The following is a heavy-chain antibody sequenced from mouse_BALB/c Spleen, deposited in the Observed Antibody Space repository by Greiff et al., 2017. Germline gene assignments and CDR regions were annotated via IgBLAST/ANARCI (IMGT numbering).Heavy chain of an antibody. V-gene: IGHV1-26*01. D-gene: IGHD2-2*01. CDR3: ARWGGYDGEAMDY. CDR1: GYTFTDYY. J-gene: IGHJ4*01. CDR2: INPNNGDT. Sequence: VQLQQSGPELVKPGASVKMSCKASGYTFTDYYMKWVKQSHGTSLEWIGDINPNNGDTFYNQKFKGKATLTVDKSSSTAYMQLNSLTSEDSAVYYCARWGGYDGEAMDYWGQGTSVTVSS.